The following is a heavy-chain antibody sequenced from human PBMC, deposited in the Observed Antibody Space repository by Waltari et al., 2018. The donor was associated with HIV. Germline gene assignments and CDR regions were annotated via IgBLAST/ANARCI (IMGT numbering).Heavy chain of an antibody. CDR1: GTSFNIYY. CDR2: INQGGSP. CDR3: ARGPLGWGLGYGLAWFFDV. V-gene: IGHV4-34*02. D-gene: IGHD5-12*01. Sequence: QVQLQQWGAGLLKPSETLSLTCAVYGTSFNIYYWNWIRQPPGKGLEWIGYINQGGSPNFNPPLKSRVTISLDTSKNQFSLKMTSVTAADTAFYYCARGPLGWGLGYGLAWFFDVWGRGTLVTVSS. J-gene: IGHJ2*01.